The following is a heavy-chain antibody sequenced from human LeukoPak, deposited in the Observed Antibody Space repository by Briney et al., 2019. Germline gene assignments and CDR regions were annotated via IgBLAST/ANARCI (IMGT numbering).Heavy chain of an antibody. J-gene: IGHJ6*03. D-gene: IGHD1-26*01. CDR2: MNPNSGNT. Sequence: GASVKVSCKASGYTFTSYDINWVRQATGQGLEWMGWMNPNSGNTGYAQKFQGRVTMTRNTSISTAYMELSSLRSEDTAVYYCARGCRSGSYLSRYYYYMDVWGKGTTVTVSS. CDR3: ARGCRSGSYLSRYYYYMDV. CDR1: GYTFTSYD. V-gene: IGHV1-8*01.